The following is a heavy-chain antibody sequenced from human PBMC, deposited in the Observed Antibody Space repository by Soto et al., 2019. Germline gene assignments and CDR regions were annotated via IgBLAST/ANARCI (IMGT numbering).Heavy chain of an antibody. CDR3: ARGDREDIAVVIGARPGEYGVDV. D-gene: IGHD2-15*01. CDR2: ISYDGSNK. J-gene: IGHJ6*02. V-gene: IGHV3-30-3*01. CDR1: GFTFRIYD. Sequence: QVQLVESGGGVVQPGRSLRLSCAASGFTFRIYDMHWVRQAPGKGLECVAVISYDGSNKFYRDSVKGRFTISRDNSKNALYLQIYSLSYEDTAVYYCARGDREDIAVVIGARPGEYGVDVWGQGTTVTVSS.